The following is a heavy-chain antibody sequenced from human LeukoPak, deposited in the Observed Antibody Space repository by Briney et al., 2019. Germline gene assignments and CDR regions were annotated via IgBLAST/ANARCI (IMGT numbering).Heavy chain of an antibody. J-gene: IGHJ1*01. Sequence: SEILSLTCTVSGGSISSGDYYWSWIRQPPGKGLEWIGYIYYSGSTYYNPSLKSRVTISVDTSKNQFSLKLSSVTAADTAVYYCARGESMRPNFQHWGQGTLVTVSS. D-gene: IGHD6-6*01. CDR1: GGSISSGDYY. CDR2: IYYSGST. CDR3: ARGESMRPNFQH. V-gene: IGHV4-30-4*01.